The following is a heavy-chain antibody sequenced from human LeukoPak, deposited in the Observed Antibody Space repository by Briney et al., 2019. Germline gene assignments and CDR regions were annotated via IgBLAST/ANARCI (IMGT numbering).Heavy chain of an antibody. CDR1: GGTFSSYA. Sequence: ASVKVSCKASGGTFSSYAISWVRQAPGQGLEWMGGIIPIFGTANYAQKFQGRATITADESTSTAYMELSSLRSEDTAVYYCARDWVVVRGVMYGMDVWGQGTTVTVSS. V-gene: IGHV1-69*13. J-gene: IGHJ6*02. D-gene: IGHD3-10*01. CDR2: IIPIFGTA. CDR3: ARDWVVVRGVMYGMDV.